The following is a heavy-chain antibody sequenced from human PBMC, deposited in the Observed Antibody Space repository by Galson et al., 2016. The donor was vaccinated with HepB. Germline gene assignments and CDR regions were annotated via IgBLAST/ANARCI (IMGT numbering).Heavy chain of an antibody. V-gene: IGHV3-7*03. CDR3: AKDHFGGWKFDS. CDR2: INKDGSQN. D-gene: IGHD6-19*01. J-gene: IGHJ5*01. CDR1: GFTFTTYW. Sequence: SLRLSCAASGFTFTTYWMNWVRQAPGKGLEWVANINKDGSQNYCLASVKGRFTISRDNDKNSVYLQMDSLRAEDTAVYYCAKDHFGGWKFDSWGQGVLVTVSS.